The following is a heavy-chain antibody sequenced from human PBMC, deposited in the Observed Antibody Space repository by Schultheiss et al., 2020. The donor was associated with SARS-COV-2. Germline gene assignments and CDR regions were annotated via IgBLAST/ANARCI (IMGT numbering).Heavy chain of an antibody. J-gene: IGHJ3*02. V-gene: IGHV1-18*01. CDR3: ANAVGPRDAFDI. Sequence: ASVKVSCKASGYTFTSYGISWVRQAPGQGLEWMGWISAYNGNTNYAQKLQGRVTMTTDTSTSTAYMELRSLRSEDTAVYYCANAVGPRDAFDIWGQGTMVTVSS. CDR2: ISAYNGNT. D-gene: IGHD1-26*01. CDR1: GYTFTSYG.